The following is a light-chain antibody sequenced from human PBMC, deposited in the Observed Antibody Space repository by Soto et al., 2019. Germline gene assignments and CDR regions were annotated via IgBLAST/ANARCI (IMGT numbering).Light chain of an antibody. CDR2: GAY. J-gene: IGKJ1*01. CDR3: QQSFGAPRT. Sequence: DIQMTQSPSSLSASLGARVTVTCRSSQIISTYLNWFQQRPGKAPKLLIYGAYTLQDGVPSRFSGSGSETEFTLTIISLQPEDFSTYYCQQSFGAPRTFGQGTRVDIK. V-gene: IGKV1-39*01. CDR1: QIISTY.